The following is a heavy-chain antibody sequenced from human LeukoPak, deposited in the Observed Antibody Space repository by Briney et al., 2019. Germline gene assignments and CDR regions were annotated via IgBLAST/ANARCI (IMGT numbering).Heavy chain of an antibody. Sequence: GGSLRLSCAASGFTFSDYYMSWIRQAPGKGLEWVSYISSSGSTIYYADSVKGRFTISRDNAKNSLYLQTNSLRAEDTAVYYCARKRGPYSYGHERDWYFDLWGRGTLVTVSS. D-gene: IGHD5-18*01. CDR2: ISSSGSTI. CDR1: GFTFSDYY. J-gene: IGHJ2*01. CDR3: ARKRGPYSYGHERDWYFDL. V-gene: IGHV3-11*01.